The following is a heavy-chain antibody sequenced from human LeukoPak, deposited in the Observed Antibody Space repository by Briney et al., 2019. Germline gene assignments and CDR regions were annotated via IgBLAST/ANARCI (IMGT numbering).Heavy chain of an antibody. D-gene: IGHD5-24*01. CDR1: GFTFSSYG. J-gene: IGHJ4*02. V-gene: IGHV3-30*02. Sequence: GGSLRLSCAASGFTFSSYGMHWVRQAPGKGLEWVAFIQYDGSNKYYADSVKGRFTISRDNSKNTLYLQMNSLRAEDTAVYYCAKEKEWLQLCPMTDWGQGTLVTVSS. CDR2: IQYDGSNK. CDR3: AKEKEWLQLCPMTD.